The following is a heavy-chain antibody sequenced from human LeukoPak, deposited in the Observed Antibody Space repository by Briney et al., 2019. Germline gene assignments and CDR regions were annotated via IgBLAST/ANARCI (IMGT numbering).Heavy chain of an antibody. CDR2: ISGSNDNT. CDR3: AKGRGTTVTSAANY. V-gene: IGHV3-23*01. D-gene: IGHD4-17*01. Sequence: PGGSLRLSCAASGFTFSSYAMSWVRPAPGKGLEWVSSISGSNDNTYYADSVKDRFTISRNNSKNTLSLQMSSLRAEDTAVYYCAKGRGTTVTSAANYWGQGTLVTVSS. CDR1: GFTFSSYA. J-gene: IGHJ4*02.